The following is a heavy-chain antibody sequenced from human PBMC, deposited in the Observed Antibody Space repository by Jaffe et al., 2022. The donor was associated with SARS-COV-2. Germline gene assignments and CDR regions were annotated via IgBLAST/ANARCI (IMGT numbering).Heavy chain of an antibody. CDR2: INHSGTS. Sequence: QVQLQQWGAGLLKPSETLSLTCAVYGGSLSGYYWTWIRQPPGKGLEWIGEINHSGTSAYNPSLKSRLSMSVDTSKTQFSLKLSSVTAADTAIYYCAIPKGHTYYMDVWGEGTTVTVSS. V-gene: IGHV4-34*01. CDR3: AIPKGHTYYMDV. CDR1: GGSLSGYY. J-gene: IGHJ6*03.